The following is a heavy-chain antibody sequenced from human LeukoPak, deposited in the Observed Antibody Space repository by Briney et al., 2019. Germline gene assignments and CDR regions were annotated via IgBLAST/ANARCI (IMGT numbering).Heavy chain of an antibody. J-gene: IGHJ4*02. Sequence: GGSLRLSCAASGFTFSSYAMSWVRQAPGKGLEWVSAISGSGGSTYYADSVKGRFTISRDNSRNTLYLQMDSLRSEDTAVYYCARDFFPIVDSTWYEIGYWGQGTLVTVSS. V-gene: IGHV3-23*01. D-gene: IGHD2-21*01. CDR3: ARDFFPIVDSTWYEIGY. CDR1: GFTFSSYA. CDR2: ISGSGGST.